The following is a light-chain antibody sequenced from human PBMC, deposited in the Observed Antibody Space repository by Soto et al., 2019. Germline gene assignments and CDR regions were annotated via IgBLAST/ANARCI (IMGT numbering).Light chain of an antibody. CDR1: SGHSIYD. CDR3: QTWGTGIRV. V-gene: IGLV4-69*02. CDR2: VNSDGSH. Sequence: QPVLTQSPSASASLGASVKLTCTLSSGHSIYDIAWHQQKPEKGPRYLMKVNSDGSHSKGDGIPDRFSGSSSGAERYLSISSLQSDDEADYYCQTWGTGIRVFGGGTKLTVL. J-gene: IGLJ3*02.